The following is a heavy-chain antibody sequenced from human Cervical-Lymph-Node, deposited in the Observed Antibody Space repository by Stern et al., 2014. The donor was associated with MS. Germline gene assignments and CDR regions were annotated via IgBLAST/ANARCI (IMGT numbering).Heavy chain of an antibody. CDR2: IRDKAPSYTT. V-gene: IGHV3-72*01. D-gene: IGHD2-2*01. J-gene: IGHJ6*01. CDR3: ARGAAMINRYVNGMDV. Sequence: EVQLVESGGGLVQPGGSLRLSCAASGFIFSDHYMDWVRQAPGQGLEWVGRIRDKAPSYTTEYAASVKGRCTISRDDSKNSLYLQMNSLKTDDTAVYYCARGAAMINRYVNGMDVWGQGTTVTVSS. CDR1: GFIFSDHY.